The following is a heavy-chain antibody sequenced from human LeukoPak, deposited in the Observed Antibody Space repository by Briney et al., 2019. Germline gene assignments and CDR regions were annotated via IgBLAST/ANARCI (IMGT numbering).Heavy chain of an antibody. V-gene: IGHV3-33*01. D-gene: IGHD3-10*01. CDR2: IWYDGSNK. Sequence: GGSLRLFCAASAFTFSSYGMHWVRQAPGKGLEWVAVIWYDGSNKYYADSVKGRLTISRDKSKSTLYLQTTSQRADDTARNYCARESYGSGSYYRDYWGQGTLVTVSS. CDR3: ARESYGSGSYYRDY. J-gene: IGHJ4*02. CDR1: AFTFSSYG.